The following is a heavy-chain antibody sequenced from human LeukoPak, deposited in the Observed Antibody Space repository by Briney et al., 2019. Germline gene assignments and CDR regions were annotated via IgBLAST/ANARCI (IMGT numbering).Heavy chain of an antibody. J-gene: IGHJ4*02. V-gene: IGHV3-23*01. D-gene: IGHD3-16*01. CDR1: GFTFSSYG. CDR3: AKGTTDYDASDPLDF. CDR2: ISGSGSST. Sequence: GGSLRLSCAASGFTFSSYGMSRVRQAPGKGLEWVSAISGSGSSTYYAASVKGRFTISRDQSKSTVYLQMTSLRAEDTAVFYCAKGTTDYDASDPLDFWGQGTLVTVSS.